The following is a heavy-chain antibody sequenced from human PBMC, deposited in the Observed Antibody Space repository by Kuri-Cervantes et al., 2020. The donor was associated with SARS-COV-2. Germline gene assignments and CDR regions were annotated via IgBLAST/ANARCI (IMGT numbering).Heavy chain of an antibody. CDR1: GFTFSSYG. J-gene: IGHJ4*02. CDR3: AKEERIAFDY. CDR2: ISYDGSNK. D-gene: IGHD2-15*01. V-gene: IGHV3-30*18. Sequence: LSLTCAASGFTFSSYGMHWVRQAPGKGLEWVAVISYDGSNKYYADSVKGRFTISRDNSKNTLYLQMNSLRAEDTAVYYCAKEERIAFDYWGQGTLVTVSS.